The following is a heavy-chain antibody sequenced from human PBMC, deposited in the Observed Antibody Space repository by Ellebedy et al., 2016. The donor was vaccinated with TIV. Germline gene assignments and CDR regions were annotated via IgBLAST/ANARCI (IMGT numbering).Heavy chain of an antibody. CDR3: AKGRKLIRSSSLDY. CDR1: RVTFRSYW. CDR2: INNDGSST. Sequence: GESLKISCAASRVTFRSYWMHWVRQAPGEGLVWVARINNDGSSTNYADSVKGRFTISRDNSKNMLFLQMNSLRAEDTALYYCAKGRKLIRSSSLDYWGQGTLVTVSS. J-gene: IGHJ4*02. D-gene: IGHD3-22*01. V-gene: IGHV3-74*01.